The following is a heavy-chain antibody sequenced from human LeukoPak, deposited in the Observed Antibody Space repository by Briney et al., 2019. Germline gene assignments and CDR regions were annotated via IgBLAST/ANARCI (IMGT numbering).Heavy chain of an antibody. J-gene: IGHJ3*02. V-gene: IGHV4-34*01. CDR3: AREADGYSYGQPSAFDI. CDR1: GGSFSGYY. D-gene: IGHD5-18*01. CDR2: INHSGST. Sequence: PSETLSLTCAVYGGSFSGYYWSWIRQPPGKGLEWIGEINHSGSTNYNPSLKSRVTISVDTSKNQFSLKLSSVTAADTAVYYCAREADGYSYGQPSAFDIWGQGTMVTVSS.